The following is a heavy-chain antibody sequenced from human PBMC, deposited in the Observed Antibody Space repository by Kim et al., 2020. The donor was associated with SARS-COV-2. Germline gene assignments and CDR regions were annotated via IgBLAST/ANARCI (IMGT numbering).Heavy chain of an antibody. CDR2: IYPGDSDT. V-gene: IGHV5-51*01. CDR1: GYSFTSYW. CDR3: ARHLTLYGDYSPVGFDY. D-gene: IGHD4-17*01. J-gene: IGHJ4*02. Sequence: GESLKISCKGSGYSFTSYWIGWVRQMPGKGLEWMGIIYPGDSDTRYSPSFQGQVTISADKSISTAYLQWSSLKASDTAMYYCARHLTLYGDYSPVGFDYWGQGTLVTVSS.